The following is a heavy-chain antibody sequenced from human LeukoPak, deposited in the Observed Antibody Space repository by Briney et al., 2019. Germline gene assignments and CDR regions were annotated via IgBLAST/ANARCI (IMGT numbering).Heavy chain of an antibody. D-gene: IGHD3-3*01. Sequence: PSETLSLTCSVSGGSISSYYWSWIRQPAGKGLEWIGRIYMTGDTNYNPSLKSRVTMSVDTSKNQFSLKLISVTAADTAVYYCARDFGLWGQGTLVTVSS. CDR1: GGSISSYY. CDR3: ARDFGL. V-gene: IGHV4-4*07. J-gene: IGHJ4*02. CDR2: IYMTGDT.